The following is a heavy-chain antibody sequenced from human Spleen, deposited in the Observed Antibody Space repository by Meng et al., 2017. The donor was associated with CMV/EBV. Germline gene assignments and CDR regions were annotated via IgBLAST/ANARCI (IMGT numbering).Heavy chain of an antibody. D-gene: IGHD3-3*01. CDR2: ISGSGYAST. CDR1: GFTFSSYA. Sequence: GESLKISCAASGFTFSSYAMSWVRQAPEKGLEWVSTISGSGYASTYYADSVKGRFTISRDNSNNTLYLQMSSLRADDTAVYYCAKGLSMDFWNAYYPMNYWGQGTLVTVSS. V-gene: IGHV3-23*01. J-gene: IGHJ4*02. CDR3: AKGLSMDFWNAYYPMNY.